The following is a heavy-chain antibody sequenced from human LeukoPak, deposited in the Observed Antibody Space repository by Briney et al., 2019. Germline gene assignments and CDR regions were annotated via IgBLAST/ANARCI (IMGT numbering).Heavy chain of an antibody. Sequence: HPGGSLRLSCAASGFTFSAYWMHWVRHAPGKGLVWVSRINPDGSRTTYADSVKGRFTISRDNSKNTLYLQMNSLRAEDTAVYYCAKVIVGATDYWGQGTLVTVSS. CDR3: AKVIVGATDY. V-gene: IGHV3-74*01. CDR1: GFTFSAYW. CDR2: INPDGSRT. D-gene: IGHD1-26*01. J-gene: IGHJ4*02.